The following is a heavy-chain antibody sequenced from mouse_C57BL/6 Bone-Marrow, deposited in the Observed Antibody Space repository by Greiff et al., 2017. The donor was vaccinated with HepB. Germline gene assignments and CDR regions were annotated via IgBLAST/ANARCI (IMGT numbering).Heavy chain of an antibody. V-gene: IGHV6-6*01. CDR2: IRNKANNHAT. J-gene: IGHJ1*03. CDR1: GFTFSDAW. D-gene: IGHD1-1*01. Sequence: EVKVVESGGDLVKPGGSLKLSCAASGFTFSDAWMDWVRQSPEKGLEWVAEIRNKANNHATYYAESVKGRFTISRDDSKSSVYLQMNSLRAEDTGIYYCTYYYGSSYGYFDVWGTGTTVTVSS. CDR3: TYYYGSSYGYFDV.